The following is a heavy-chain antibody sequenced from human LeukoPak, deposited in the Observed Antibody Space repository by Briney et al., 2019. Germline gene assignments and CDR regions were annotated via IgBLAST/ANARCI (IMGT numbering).Heavy chain of an antibody. CDR2: ISGSGGST. V-gene: IGHV3-23*01. J-gene: IGHJ1*01. D-gene: IGHD3-22*01. CDR1: GFTFSSYA. Sequence: PGGSLRLSCAASGFTFSSYAMGWVRQAPGKGLEWVSAISGSGGSTYYADSVKGRFTISRDNSKNTLYLQMNSLRAEDTAVYYCAKEEGYYYDSGGYYVEYFQHWGQGTLVTVSS. CDR3: AKEEGYYYDSGGYYVEYFQH.